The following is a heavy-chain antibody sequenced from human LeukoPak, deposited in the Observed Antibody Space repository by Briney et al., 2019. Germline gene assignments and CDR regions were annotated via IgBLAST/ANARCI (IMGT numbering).Heavy chain of an antibody. V-gene: IGHV3-7*04. D-gene: IGHD1-1*01. CDR1: GFTFSNFW. Sequence: GGSLRLSCAVSGFTFSNFWMSWVRQAPGRGLEWVANIHPEGNEKYHVESVKGRFTISRDNTKNLLFLQMNGLRVEDTAVYYCARGDDFSGDRWGQGTLVTVSS. J-gene: IGHJ5*02. CDR2: IHPEGNEK. CDR3: ARGDDFSGDR.